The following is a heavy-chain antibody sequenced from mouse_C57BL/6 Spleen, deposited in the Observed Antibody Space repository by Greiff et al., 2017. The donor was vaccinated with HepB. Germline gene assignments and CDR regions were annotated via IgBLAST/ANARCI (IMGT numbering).Heavy chain of an antibody. CDR2: ISSGSSTI. CDR1: GFTFSDYG. J-gene: IGHJ4*01. CDR3: ARLRMDY. Sequence: EVKLMESGGGLVKPGGSLKLSCAASGFTFSDYGMHWVRQAPEKGLEWVAYISSGSSTIYYADTVKGRFTISRDNAKNTLFLQMTSLRSEDTAMYYCARLRMDYWGQGTSVTVSS. V-gene: IGHV5-17*01.